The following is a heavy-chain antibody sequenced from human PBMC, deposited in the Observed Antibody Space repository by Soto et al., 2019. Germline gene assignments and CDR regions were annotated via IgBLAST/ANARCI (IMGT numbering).Heavy chain of an antibody. Sequence: EVQLVESGGGLVQPGGSLRLSCAASGFTFSSYSMNWVRQAPGKGLEWVSYISSSSSTIYYADSVKGRFTISSDNAKNSLYLQMNSLRAEDTAVYYCAREVEVAGTASNFDYWGQGTLVTVSS. V-gene: IGHV3-48*01. CDR2: ISSSSSTI. CDR1: GFTFSSYS. D-gene: IGHD6-19*01. J-gene: IGHJ4*02. CDR3: AREVEVAGTASNFDY.